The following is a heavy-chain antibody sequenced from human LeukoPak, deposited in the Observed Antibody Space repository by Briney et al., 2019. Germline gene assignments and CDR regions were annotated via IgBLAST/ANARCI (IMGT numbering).Heavy chain of an antibody. CDR3: ARSLGYSSGG. D-gene: IGHD2-15*01. CDR1: GFPFRSHW. V-gene: IGHV3-74*01. CDR2: ISTDGTTT. Sequence: GGSLRLSCAASGFPFRSHWMHWVRQVPGKGLVWVSHISTDGTTTNYADSVKGRFTISRDNAKDTLYLQLNSLRAEDTAIYYCARSLGYSSGGWGQGTLVTVSS. J-gene: IGHJ4*02.